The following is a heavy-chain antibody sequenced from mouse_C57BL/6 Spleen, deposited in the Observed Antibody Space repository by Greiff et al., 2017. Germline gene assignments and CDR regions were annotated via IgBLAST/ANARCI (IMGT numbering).Heavy chain of an antibody. J-gene: IGHJ3*01. D-gene: IGHD2-4*01. Sequence: QVQLQQPGAELVRPGSSVKLSCKASGYTFTSYWMQGVKQRPIQGSEWIGNIDPSDSETKYNQKFKDKATWTVDKSSSTAYMQLSSLTSEDSAVYYCARCDYDENFAYWGQGTLVTVSA. CDR1: GYTFTSYW. CDR3: ARCDYDENFAY. V-gene: IGHV1-52*01. CDR2: IDPSDSET.